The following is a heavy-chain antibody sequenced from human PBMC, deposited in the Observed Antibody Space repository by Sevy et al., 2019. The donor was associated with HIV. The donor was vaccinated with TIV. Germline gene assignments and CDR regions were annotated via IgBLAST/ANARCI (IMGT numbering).Heavy chain of an antibody. Sequence: GGSLRLSCAASGFTFSTYGMHWVRQAPGKGLEWVAVIWFDGSNTYYADSVKGRFTISRDIAKNTLHFQMNSLGAEATAVYYCARDLEFYDYGDYGPAFMPDYWGQGTLVTISS. CDR3: ARDLEFYDYGDYGPAFMPDY. J-gene: IGHJ4*02. CDR2: IWFDGSNT. CDR1: GFTFSTYG. V-gene: IGHV3-33*01. D-gene: IGHD4-17*01.